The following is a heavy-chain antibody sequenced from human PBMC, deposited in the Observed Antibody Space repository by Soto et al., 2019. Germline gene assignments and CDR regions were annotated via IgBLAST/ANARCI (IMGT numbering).Heavy chain of an antibody. CDR2: IYHSGST. D-gene: IGHD2-2*01. CDR1: GDSISSGGYS. J-gene: IGHJ5*02. Sequence: PSETLSLTCAVSGDSISSGGYSWSWIRQPPGKGLEWIGYIYHSGSTYYNPSLKSRVTISVDRSKNQFSLKLSSVTAADTAVYYCASLGYCSSTSCYGNWFDPWGQGTLVTVSS. CDR3: ASLGYCSSTSCYGNWFDP. V-gene: IGHV4-30-2*01.